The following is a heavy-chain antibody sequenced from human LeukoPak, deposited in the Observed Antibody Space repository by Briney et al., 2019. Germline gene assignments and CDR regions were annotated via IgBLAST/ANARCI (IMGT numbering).Heavy chain of an antibody. CDR3: ATDLKLRSYSSGWLE. J-gene: IGHJ4*02. V-gene: IGHV7-4-1*02. CDR1: GYTFTGYY. D-gene: IGHD6-19*01. Sequence: ASVKVSCKASGYTFTGYYMHWVRQAPGQGLEWMGWINPNTGNPTYAQGFTGRFVFSLDTSVSTAYLQISSLKAEDTAVYYCATDLKLRSYSSGWLEWGQGTLVTVSS. CDR2: INPNTGNP.